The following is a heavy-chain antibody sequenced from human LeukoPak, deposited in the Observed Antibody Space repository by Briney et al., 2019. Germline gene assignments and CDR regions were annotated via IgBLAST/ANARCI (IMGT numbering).Heavy chain of an antibody. Sequence: SETLSLTCAVYGGSFSGYYWSWIRQPPGKGLEWIGEINHSGSTNYNPSLKSRVTISVDTSKSQFSLKLSSVTAADTAVYYCARQGRWLLLRAVDYWGQGTLVTVSS. CDR1: GGSFSGYY. D-gene: IGHD3-22*01. V-gene: IGHV4-34*01. CDR3: ARQGRWLLLRAVDY. CDR2: INHSGST. J-gene: IGHJ4*02.